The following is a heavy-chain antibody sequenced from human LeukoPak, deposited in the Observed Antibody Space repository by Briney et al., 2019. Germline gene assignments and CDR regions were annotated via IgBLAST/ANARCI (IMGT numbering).Heavy chain of an antibody. CDR3: AKDKGIAVAGYPSYYYYGMDV. Sequence: GGSLRLSCAASGFTFDDYAMHWVRQAPGKGLEWVSGISWNSGSIGYADSVKGRFTISRDNAKNSLYLQMNSLRAEDTALYYCAKDKGIAVAGYPSYYYYGMDVWGQGTTVTVSS. V-gene: IGHV3-9*01. CDR2: ISWNSGSI. J-gene: IGHJ6*02. CDR1: GFTFDDYA. D-gene: IGHD6-19*01.